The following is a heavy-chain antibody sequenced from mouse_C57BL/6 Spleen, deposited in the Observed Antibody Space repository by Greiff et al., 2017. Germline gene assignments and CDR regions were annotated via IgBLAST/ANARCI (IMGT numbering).Heavy chain of an antibody. CDR2: IDPETGGT. J-gene: IGHJ1*03. CDR3: TRSHITTVVATVYWYFDV. Sequence: PLQQSGAELVRPGASVTLSCKASGYTFTDYEMHWVKQTPVHGLEWIGAIDPETGGTAYNQKFKGKAILTADKSSSTAYMELRSLTSEDSAVYYCTRSHITTVVATVYWYFDVWGTGTTVTVSS. V-gene: IGHV1-15*01. CDR1: GYTFTDYE. D-gene: IGHD1-1*01.